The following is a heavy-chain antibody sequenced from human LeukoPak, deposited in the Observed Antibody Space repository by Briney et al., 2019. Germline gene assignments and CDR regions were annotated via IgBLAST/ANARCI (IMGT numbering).Heavy chain of an antibody. CDR2: ISAYNGNT. CDR1: GYTFTSYG. Sequence: ASVKVSCKASGYTFTSYGISWVRQAPGQGLEWMGWISAYNGNTNYAQKLQGRVTMTTDTSTSTAYMELRSLRSDDTAVYYCARAYQLPHYNGMDVWGQGTTVTVSS. J-gene: IGHJ6*02. V-gene: IGHV1-18*01. D-gene: IGHD2-2*01. CDR3: ARAYQLPHYNGMDV.